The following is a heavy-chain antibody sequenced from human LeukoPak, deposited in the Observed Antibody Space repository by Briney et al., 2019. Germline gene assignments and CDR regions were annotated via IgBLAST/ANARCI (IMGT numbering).Heavy chain of an antibody. J-gene: IGHJ4*02. D-gene: IGHD6-13*01. Sequence: GGSLRLSCAASGFTFSSYSMNWVRQAPGKGLEWVSSISSSSSYIYYADSVKGRFTISRDNAKNSLYLQMNSLRAEDTAVYYCAKPSSSWSHYFDYWGQGTLVTVSS. CDR1: GFTFSSYS. V-gene: IGHV3-21*04. CDR3: AKPSSSWSHYFDY. CDR2: ISSSSSYI.